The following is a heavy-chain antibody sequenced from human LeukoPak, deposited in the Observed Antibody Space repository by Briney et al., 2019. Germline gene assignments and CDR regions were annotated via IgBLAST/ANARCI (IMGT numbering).Heavy chain of an antibody. Sequence: SETLPHVYGVDGGVFSGYYWSGIRQPPGKGLEWIGEINHSGSTNYNPSLKSRVTISVDTSKNQLSLKLSSVTAADTAVYYCARGLAGQITMVRGVRHHRFDPWGQGTLVTVSS. D-gene: IGHD3-10*01. V-gene: IGHV4-34*01. J-gene: IGHJ5*02. CDR1: GGVFSGYY. CDR2: INHSGST. CDR3: ARGLAGQITMVRGVRHHRFDP.